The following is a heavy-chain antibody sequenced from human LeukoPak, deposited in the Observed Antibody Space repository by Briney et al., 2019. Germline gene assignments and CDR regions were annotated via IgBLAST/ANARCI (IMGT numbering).Heavy chain of an antibody. V-gene: IGHV1-2*02. CDR2: INPNSGGT. CDR3: ARVPITMVRDKTFDY. J-gene: IGHJ4*02. Sequence: GASVKVSCKASGYTFTGYYMHWVRQDPGQGLEWMGWINPNSGGTNYAQKFQGRVTMTRDTSISTAYMELSRLRSDDTAVYYCARVPITMVRDKTFDYWGQGTLVTVSS. D-gene: IGHD3-10*01. CDR1: GYTFTGYY.